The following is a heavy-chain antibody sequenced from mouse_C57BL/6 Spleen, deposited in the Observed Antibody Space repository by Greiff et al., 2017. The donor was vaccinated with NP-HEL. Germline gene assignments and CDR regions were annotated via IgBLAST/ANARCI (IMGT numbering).Heavy chain of an antibody. CDR3: AREGCRGGFYY. CDR2: IDTEDGET. CDR1: GFNIKDYY. D-gene: IGHD1-1*02. J-gene: IGHJ2*01. Sequence: EVKLVESGAELVKPGASVKLSCTASGFNIKDYYMHWVQQRTEQGLEWIGRIDTEDGETKYATNFQGKATITADTSSNKAFLQLSSLISEDTAVDSCAREGCRGGFYYWGQGTTLTVSS. V-gene: IGHV14-2*01.